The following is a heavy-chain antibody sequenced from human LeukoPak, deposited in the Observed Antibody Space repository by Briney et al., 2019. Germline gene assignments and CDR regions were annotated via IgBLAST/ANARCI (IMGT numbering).Heavy chain of an antibody. Sequence: SETLSLTCTVSGGSISSSSYYWGWIRQPPGKGLEWIGRIYYSGSTYYNPSLKSRLTISVDTSKNQFSLKLSSVTAADTAVYYCASGPFDIWGPGTMVTVSS. CDR2: IYYSGST. CDR1: GGSISSSSYY. V-gene: IGHV4-39*01. J-gene: IGHJ3*02. CDR3: ASGPFDI.